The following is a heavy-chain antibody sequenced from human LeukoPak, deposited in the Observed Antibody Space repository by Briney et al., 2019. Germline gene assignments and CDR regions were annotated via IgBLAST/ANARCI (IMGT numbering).Heavy chain of an antibody. CDR2: IYTSGST. CDR3: VAWYNWFDP. Sequence: SQTLSLTCTVSGGSISSGSYYWSWIRQPAGKGLEWIGRIYTSGSTNYNPSLKSRVTISVDTSKNQFSPKLSSVTAADTAVYYCVAWYNWFDPWGQGTLVTVSS. V-gene: IGHV4-61*02. CDR1: GGSISSGSYY. J-gene: IGHJ5*02. D-gene: IGHD2-15*01.